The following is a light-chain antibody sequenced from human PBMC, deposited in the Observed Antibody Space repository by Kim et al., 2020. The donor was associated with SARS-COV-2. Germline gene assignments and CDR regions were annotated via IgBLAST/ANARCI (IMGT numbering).Light chain of an antibody. CDR3: QVWDSSTWV. Sequence: SYELTQPVSVSVALGQTARITCGGTNIGSKTVDWYQQKPGQAPVLVISRDANRPSGIPERFSGSNSGKMATLTISRAQAGDEADYYCQVWDSSTWVFGGGTQLTV. CDR2: RDA. J-gene: IGLJ3*02. V-gene: IGLV3-9*01. CDR1: NIGSKT.